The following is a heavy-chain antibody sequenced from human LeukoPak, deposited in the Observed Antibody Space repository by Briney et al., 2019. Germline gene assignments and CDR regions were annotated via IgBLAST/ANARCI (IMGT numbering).Heavy chain of an antibody. Sequence: PSETLSLTCTVSGGSISSSSYYWGWIRQPPGKGLEWIGSIYYSGSTYYNPSLKSRVTISVDTSKNQFSLKLSSVTAADTAVYYCARQIAAAGRIFDYWGQGTLVTVSS. CDR3: ARQIAAAGRIFDY. J-gene: IGHJ4*02. CDR1: GGSISSSSYY. D-gene: IGHD6-13*01. V-gene: IGHV4-39*07. CDR2: IYYSGST.